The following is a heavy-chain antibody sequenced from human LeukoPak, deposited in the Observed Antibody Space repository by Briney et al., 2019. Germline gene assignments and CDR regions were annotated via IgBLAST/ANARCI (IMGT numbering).Heavy chain of an antibody. Sequence: GGCLRLSCAASAFTFSDYYMSWVRQPPGKGLEWVSYISASGSTIYYADSVRGRFVISREDGKNSLYLQMNNLRGEDTAVYYCARGPSRDSSGYFDWWGQGTLVTVSS. V-gene: IGHV3-11*04. CDR3: ARGPSRDSSGYFDW. CDR2: ISASGSTI. D-gene: IGHD3-22*01. J-gene: IGHJ4*02. CDR1: AFTFSDYY.